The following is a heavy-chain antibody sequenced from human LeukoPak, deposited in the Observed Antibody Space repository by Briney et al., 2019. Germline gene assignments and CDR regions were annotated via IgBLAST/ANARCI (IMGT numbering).Heavy chain of an antibody. J-gene: IGHJ4*02. Sequence: GESLKIFRLGSGYSFTSYWNSWVRQMPGKGLEWMGKIDPSDSFTKYSPSFQGHVTISVDKSINTAYLQCSGLKASDTAIYYCARPLGENCSGTSCYRGAQYGYWGQGTLVTVSS. V-gene: IGHV5-10-1*01. CDR3: ARPLGENCSGTSCYRGAQYGY. D-gene: IGHD2-2*01. CDR1: GYSFTSYW. CDR2: IDPSDSFT.